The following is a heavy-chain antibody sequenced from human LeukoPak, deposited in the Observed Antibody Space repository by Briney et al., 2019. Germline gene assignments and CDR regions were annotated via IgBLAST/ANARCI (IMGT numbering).Heavy chain of an antibody. CDR1: GFTVSSNY. CDR3: ARSSDIVATMFDY. D-gene: IGHD5-12*01. J-gene: IGHJ4*02. CDR2: IYSGGST. Sequence: RGSLRLSCAASGFTVSSNYMSWVRQAPGKGLEWVSVIYSGGSTYYADSVKGRFTISRDNSKNTLYLQMNSLRAEDTAVYYRARSSDIVATMFDYWGQGTLVTVSS. V-gene: IGHV3-66*02.